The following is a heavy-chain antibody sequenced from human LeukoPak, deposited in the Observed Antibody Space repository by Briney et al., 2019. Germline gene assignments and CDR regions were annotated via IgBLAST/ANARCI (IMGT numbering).Heavy chain of an antibody. CDR2: ISYDGSNK. CDR1: GFTFSSYA. D-gene: IGHD3-10*01. J-gene: IGHJ4*02. V-gene: IGHV3-30-3*01. CDR3: AKALVRGVRFDY. Sequence: PGGSLRLSCAASGFTFSSYAMHWVRQAPGKGLEWVAVISYDGSNKYYADSVKGRFTISRDNSKNTLYLQMNSLRAEDTAVYCCAKALVRGVRFDYWGQGTLVTVSS.